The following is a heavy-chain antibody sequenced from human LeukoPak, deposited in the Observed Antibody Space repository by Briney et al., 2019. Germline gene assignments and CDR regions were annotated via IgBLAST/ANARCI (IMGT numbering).Heavy chain of an antibody. CDR1: GYTFTGYY. J-gene: IGHJ4*02. D-gene: IGHD3-22*01. CDR2: INPNSGGT. V-gene: IGHV1-2*02. CDR3: ATDYYDSSGYPD. Sequence: ASVKVSCKASGYTFTGYYMHWVRQAPGQGLEWMGWINPNSGGTNYAQKFQGRVTMTRDTSISTAYMELRSLRSDDTAVYYCATDYYDSSGYPDWGQGTLVTVSS.